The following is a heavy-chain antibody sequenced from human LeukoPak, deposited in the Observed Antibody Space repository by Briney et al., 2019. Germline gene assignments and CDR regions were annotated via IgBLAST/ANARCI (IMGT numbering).Heavy chain of an antibody. D-gene: IGHD2-2*01. V-gene: IGHV4-4*07. Sequence: PSETLSLTCTASGGSISSYYWSWIRQPAGKGLEWIGRIYTSGSTNYNPSLKSRVTMSVDTPKNQFSLKLSSVTAADTAVYYCARDPMSYCSSTSCPLGFDPWGQGTLVTVSS. J-gene: IGHJ5*02. CDR2: IYTSGST. CDR1: GGSISSYY. CDR3: ARDPMSYCSSTSCPLGFDP.